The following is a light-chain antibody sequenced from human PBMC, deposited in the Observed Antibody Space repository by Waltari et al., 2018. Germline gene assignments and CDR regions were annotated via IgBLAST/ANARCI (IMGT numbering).Light chain of an antibody. Sequence: DIQMTQSPSSLSASVGDRVTITCQATQDIYNYLNWYHQKPGEAPKLLIYDASYLQPGAPYRVSGGGYGTDFTFTISSLQPDDIGTYYCQQHHNLPYTFGQGTKVEIK. CDR2: DAS. J-gene: IGKJ2*01. CDR1: QDIYNY. CDR3: QQHHNLPYT. V-gene: IGKV1-33*01.